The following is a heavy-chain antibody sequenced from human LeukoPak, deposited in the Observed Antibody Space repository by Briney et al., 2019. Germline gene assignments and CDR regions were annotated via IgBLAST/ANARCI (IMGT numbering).Heavy chain of an antibody. CDR1: GFTFSSYR. CDR3: ARASENDY. CDR2: IGCGSSYI. J-gene: IGHJ4*02. V-gene: IGHV3-21*01. Sequence: GGSLRLSCAASGFTFSSYRMNWVRQAPGKGLEWVSSIGCGSSYIYYADSAKGLFTISRDNAKNSLYLQMNRLRAEDTAVYYRARASENDYWGQGNPVTVS.